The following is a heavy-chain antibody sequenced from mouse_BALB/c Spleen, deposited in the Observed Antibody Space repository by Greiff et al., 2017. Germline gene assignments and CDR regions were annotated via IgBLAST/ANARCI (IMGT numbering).Heavy chain of an antibody. V-gene: IGHV1-87*01. CDR2: IYPGDGDT. J-gene: IGHJ2*01. CDR1: GYTFTSYW. Sequence: QVQLQQSGAELARPGASVKLSCKASGYTFTSYWMQWVKQRPGQGLEWIGAIYPGDGDTRYTQKFKGKATLTADKSSSTAYMQLSSLASEDSAVYYCARGDTGYFDYWGQGTTLTVSS. D-gene: IGHD1-1*01. CDR3: ARGDTGYFDY.